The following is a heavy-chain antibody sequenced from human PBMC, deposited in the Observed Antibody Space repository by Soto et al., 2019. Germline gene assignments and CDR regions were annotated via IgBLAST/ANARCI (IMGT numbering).Heavy chain of an antibody. D-gene: IGHD3-22*01. CDR1: GFTFSSYA. CDR3: AKVSYSSGYYSEYFQH. Sequence: PGGSLRLSCAASGFTFSSYAMSWVRQAPGKGLEWVSAISGSGGSTYYADSVKGRFTISRDNSKNTPYLQMNSLRAEDTAVYYCAKVSYSSGYYSEYFQHWGQGTLVTVSS. CDR2: ISGSGGST. J-gene: IGHJ1*01. V-gene: IGHV3-23*01.